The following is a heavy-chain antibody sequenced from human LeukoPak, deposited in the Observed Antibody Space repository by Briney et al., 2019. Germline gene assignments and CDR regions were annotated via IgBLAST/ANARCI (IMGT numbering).Heavy chain of an antibody. D-gene: IGHD6-19*01. CDR1: GGTFSSYA. CDR3: ARILIAVVWFDP. V-gene: IGHV1-18*01. Sequence: ASVKVSCKASGGTFSSYAISWVRQAPGQGLEWMGWISAYNGNTNYAQKLQGRVTMTTDTSTSTAYMELRSLRSDDTAVYYCARILIAVVWFDPWGQGTLVTVSS. CDR2: ISAYNGNT. J-gene: IGHJ5*02.